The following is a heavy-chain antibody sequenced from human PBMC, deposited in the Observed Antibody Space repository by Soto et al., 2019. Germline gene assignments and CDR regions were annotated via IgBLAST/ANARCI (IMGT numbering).Heavy chain of an antibody. CDR1: GYTFTSYG. J-gene: IGHJ6*02. Sequence: QVQLVQSGAEVKKPGASVKVSCKASGYTFTSYGISWVRQAPGQGLEWMGWISAYNGNTNYAQKLQGRVTMTTDTSTSTAYQKLGSLRSDDTAVYYCARGKGSTLYYYYGMDVWGQGTTVTVSS. CDR2: ISAYNGNT. CDR3: ARGKGSTLYYYYGMDV. D-gene: IGHD6-13*01. V-gene: IGHV1-18*01.